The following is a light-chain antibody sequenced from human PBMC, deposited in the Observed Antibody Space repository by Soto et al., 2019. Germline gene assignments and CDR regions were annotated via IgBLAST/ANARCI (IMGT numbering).Light chain of an antibody. V-gene: IGKV1-5*03. CDR2: KAS. Sequence: DTQLTQSPSTLSASVGDRVTITCRASQSISSWLAWYQQKPGKAPKLLIYKASSLESGVPSRFSGSGSGTEITLTISSLQPEDIATYYCQRYNTYPWTFGQGTRWIS. CDR3: QRYNTYPWT. J-gene: IGKJ1*01. CDR1: QSISSW.